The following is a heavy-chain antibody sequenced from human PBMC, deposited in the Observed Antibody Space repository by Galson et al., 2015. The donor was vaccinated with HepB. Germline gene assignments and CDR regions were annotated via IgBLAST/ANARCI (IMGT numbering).Heavy chain of an antibody. V-gene: IGHV5-51*03. CDR1: GYSFSSYW. CDR2: IYPGDSDT. J-gene: IGHJ4*02. CDR3: ARRAIDASGTSRVAELIDY. Sequence: QSGAEVTKPGESLKISCKGFGYSFSSYWIGWVRQMPGKGLELMGIIYPGDSDTRYSPSFQGQVTISADESVSTAYLQWSSLKASDTATYYCARRAIDASGTSRVAELIDYWGQGTLVTVSS. D-gene: IGHD2-15*01.